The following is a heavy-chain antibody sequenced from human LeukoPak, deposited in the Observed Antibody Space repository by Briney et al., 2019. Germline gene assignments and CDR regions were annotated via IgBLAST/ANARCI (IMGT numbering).Heavy chain of an antibody. J-gene: IGHJ4*02. CDR1: GFSFGGYG. CDR2: IWYDGKNK. D-gene: IGHD2-8*01. Sequence: GGSLRLSCVASGFSFGGYGMNWVRQAPGKGLEWVAVIWYDGKNKYYSDSVKGRFTISRDTSKNTLYLQMNSLRAEDTAVYYCARDLGGCTNGLCSYYFDYWGQGTLVTASS. CDR3: ARDLGGCTNGLCSYYFDY. V-gene: IGHV3-33*01.